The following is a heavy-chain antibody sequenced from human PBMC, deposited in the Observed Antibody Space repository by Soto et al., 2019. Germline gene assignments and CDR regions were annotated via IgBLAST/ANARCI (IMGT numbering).Heavy chain of an antibody. J-gene: IGHJ6*02. CDR3: ARGEGSWYYYYYGIDV. Sequence: SDTLSLTCAVYGGSFSGYYWSWIRQPPGKGLEWIGEINHSGSTNYNPSLKSRVTISVDTSKNQFSLKLSSVTAADTAVYYCARGEGSWYYYYYGIDVWGQGTTVT. D-gene: IGHD6-13*01. V-gene: IGHV4-34*01. CDR1: GGSFSGYY. CDR2: INHSGST.